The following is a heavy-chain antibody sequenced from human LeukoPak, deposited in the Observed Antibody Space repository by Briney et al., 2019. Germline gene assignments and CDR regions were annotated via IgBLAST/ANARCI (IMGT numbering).Heavy chain of an antibody. CDR3: ARDLGGYSYGSHFDY. J-gene: IGHJ4*02. CDR2: ISSRSSYI. Sequence: GGSLRLSCAASGFTFSSYSMNWVRQAPGKGLEWVSSISSRSSYISHADSVKGRFTISRDNARNSLYLHMNSLRAEDTAVYYCARDLGGYSYGSHFDYWGQGTLVTVSS. V-gene: IGHV3-21*01. D-gene: IGHD5-18*01. CDR1: GFTFSSYS.